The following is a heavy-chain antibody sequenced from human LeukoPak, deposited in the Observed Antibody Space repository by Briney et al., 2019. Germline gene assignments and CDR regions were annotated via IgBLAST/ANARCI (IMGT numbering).Heavy chain of an antibody. Sequence: GGSLRLSRAASGFTFSSYSMNWVRQAPGKGLEWVSSISSSSSYIYYADSVKGRFTISRDNAKNSLYLQMNSLRAEDTAVYYCARADGYSSGWYADYWGQGTLVTVSS. CDR3: ARADGYSSGWYADY. J-gene: IGHJ4*02. CDR1: GFTFSSYS. D-gene: IGHD6-19*01. CDR2: ISSSSSYI. V-gene: IGHV3-21*01.